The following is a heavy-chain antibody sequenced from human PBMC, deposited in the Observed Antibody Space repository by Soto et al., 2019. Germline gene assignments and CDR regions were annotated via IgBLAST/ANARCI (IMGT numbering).Heavy chain of an antibody. Sequence: SETLSLTCTVSGGSISSYYWSWIRQPPGKGLEWIGYIYYSGSTTYNPSLKSRVTMSVDTSKNQFSLKLSSVTAADTALYYCAKTTWFGTATYYSYYRPAWGKGTSVTVSS. CDR3: AKTTWFGTATYYSYYRPA. J-gene: IGHJ6*03. CDR1: GGSISSYY. V-gene: IGHV4-59*01. D-gene: IGHD3-10*01. CDR2: IYYSGST.